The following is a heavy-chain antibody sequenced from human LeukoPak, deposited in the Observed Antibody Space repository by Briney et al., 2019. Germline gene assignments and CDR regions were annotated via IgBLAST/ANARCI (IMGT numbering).Heavy chain of an antibody. Sequence: SQTLSLTCAVSGGSISSGGYSWSWIRQPPGKGLEWIGYIYHSGSTYYNPSLKSRVTISVDTSKNQFSLKLSSVTAADTAVYYCARGGRYGGKLDYWGQGTLVTVSS. CDR1: GGSISSGGYS. D-gene: IGHD4-23*01. CDR3: ARGGRYGGKLDY. CDR2: IYHSGST. J-gene: IGHJ4*02. V-gene: IGHV4-30-2*01.